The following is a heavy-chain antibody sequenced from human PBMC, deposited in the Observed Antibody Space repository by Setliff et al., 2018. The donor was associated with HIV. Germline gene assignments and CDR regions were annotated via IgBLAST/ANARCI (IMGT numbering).Heavy chain of an antibody. CDR3: AKSRESYSGVDYFDY. Sequence: GGSLRLSCAASGFTFSNYAMHWVRQAPVKGLEWVAVISYDGSDKYYADSVKGRFTISRDNSKNTLYLQMNSLRAEDTAVYYCAKSRESYSGVDYFDYWGQGTLVTVSS. CDR1: GFTFSNYA. J-gene: IGHJ4*02. D-gene: IGHD1-26*01. V-gene: IGHV3-30*04. CDR2: ISYDGSDK.